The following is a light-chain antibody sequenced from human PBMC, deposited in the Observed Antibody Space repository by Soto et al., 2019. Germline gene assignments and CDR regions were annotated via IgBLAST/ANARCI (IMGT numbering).Light chain of an antibody. CDR1: SSDVGGYNY. J-gene: IGLJ1*01. V-gene: IGLV2-8*01. CDR2: EVS. CDR3: FSKISGFVYG. Sequence: QSALTQPPSASGSPGQSVTISCTGTSSDVGGYNYVSWYQQHPGKAPKLMIYEVSKRPSGVPNRFSGSKSDNTASLTVSGIQAEDEADYFCFSKISGFVYGFGTGTKLTVL.